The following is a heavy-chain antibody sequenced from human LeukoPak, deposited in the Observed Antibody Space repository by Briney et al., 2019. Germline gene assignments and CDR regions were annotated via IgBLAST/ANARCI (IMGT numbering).Heavy chain of an antibody. J-gene: IGHJ4*02. V-gene: IGHV1-24*01. CDR1: GYTFTELS. CDR3: ATRVDMVRGVIILDY. CDR2: FDPEGGET. D-gene: IGHD3-10*01. Sequence: ASVKVSCKVSGYTFTELSMHWVRQAPGKGLEWMGGFDPEGGETIYAQKFQGRVTMTEDTSTDTAYMELSSLRSEDTAVYYCATRVDMVRGVIILDYWGQGTLVTVSS.